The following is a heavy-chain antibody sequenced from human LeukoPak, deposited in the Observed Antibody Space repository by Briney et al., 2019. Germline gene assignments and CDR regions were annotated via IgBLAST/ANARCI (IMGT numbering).Heavy chain of an antibody. CDR1: GFTFSNAW. Sequence: GGSLRLSCAASGFTFSNAWMSWVRQAPGKGLEWVSSISSSTSYIYYADSVKGRFTISRDNAKNSLYLQMNSLRAEDTAVYYCARWYSGSYSDYWGQGTLVTVSS. D-gene: IGHD1-26*01. J-gene: IGHJ4*02. V-gene: IGHV3-21*01. CDR3: ARWYSGSYSDY. CDR2: ISSSTSYI.